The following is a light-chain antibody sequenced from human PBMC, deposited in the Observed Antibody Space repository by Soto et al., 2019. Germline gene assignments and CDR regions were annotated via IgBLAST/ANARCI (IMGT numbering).Light chain of an antibody. CDR3: QQRGEWPPGAT. Sequence: EIVLTQSPATLSLSPGERATLYCRASLSISNSLAWYQQKPGKAPRLLIYEASNRATGIPARFSGSGSGTDFTLTISSLEPEDFAVYYCQQRGEWPPGATFGQGTRLEI. J-gene: IGKJ5*01. V-gene: IGKV3-11*01. CDR2: EAS. CDR1: LSISNS.